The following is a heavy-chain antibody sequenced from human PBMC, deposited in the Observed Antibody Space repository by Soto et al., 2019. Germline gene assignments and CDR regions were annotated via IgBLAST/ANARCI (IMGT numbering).Heavy chain of an antibody. V-gene: IGHV6-1*01. CDR1: GDSVSSNSAA. CDR2: TYYRSKWYN. J-gene: IGHJ6*02. CDR3: ARDPIAAAGREVNYGMDV. Sequence: SQTLSLTCAISGDSVSSNSAAWNWIRQSPSRGLEWLGRTYYRSKWYNGYAVSVKSRITINPDTSKNQFSLQLNSVTPEDTAVYYCARDPIAAAGREVNYGMDVWGQGTTVTVSS. D-gene: IGHD6-13*01.